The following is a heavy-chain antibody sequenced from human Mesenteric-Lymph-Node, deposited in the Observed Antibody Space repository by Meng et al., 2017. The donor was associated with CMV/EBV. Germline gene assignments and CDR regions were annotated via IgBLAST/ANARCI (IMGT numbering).Heavy chain of an antibody. J-gene: IGHJ4*02. CDR1: GYTFTSFD. CDR2: MNPNSGNT. Sequence: QEQLGESGAEVKKPGASVKVSCKASGYTFTSFDINWVRQATGQGPEWMGWMNPNSGNTCYAQKFQGRVTLTRDTSISTAYMELSSLRSEDTAVYYCARGPSYSSGFPDCWGQGTLVTVSS. D-gene: IGHD6-19*01. V-gene: IGHV1-8*02. CDR3: ARGPSYSSGFPDC.